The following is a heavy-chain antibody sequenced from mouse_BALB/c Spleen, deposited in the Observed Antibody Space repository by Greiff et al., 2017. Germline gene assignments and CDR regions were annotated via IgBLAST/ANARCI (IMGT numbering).Heavy chain of an antibody. CDR3: ARYRYDKGYFDY. V-gene: IGHV5-17*02. CDR2: ISSGSSTI. D-gene: IGHD2-14*01. J-gene: IGHJ2*01. Sequence: EVHLVESGGGLVQPGGSRKLSCAASGFTFSSFGMHWVRQAPEKGLEWVAYISSGSSTIYYADTVKGRFTISRDNPKNTLFLQMTSLRSEDTAMYYCARYRYDKGYFDYWGQGTTLTVSS. CDR1: GFTFSSFG.